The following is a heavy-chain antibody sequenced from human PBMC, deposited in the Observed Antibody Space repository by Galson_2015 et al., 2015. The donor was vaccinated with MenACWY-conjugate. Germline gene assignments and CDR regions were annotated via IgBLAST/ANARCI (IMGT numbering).Heavy chain of an antibody. J-gene: IGHJ4*02. D-gene: IGHD2-2*01. CDR3: VRDPGTIIKYHFDH. CDR2: ISSSSSYI. V-gene: IGHV3-21*01. Sequence: SLRLSCAASGFPFSDYSMNWVRQAPGKGLEWVSFISSSSSYIYYADSVKGRFTVSRDNAKNSLYLQMTSLRAEDTAVYYCVRDPGTIIKYHFDHWGQGTLVTVSS. CDR1: GFPFSDYS.